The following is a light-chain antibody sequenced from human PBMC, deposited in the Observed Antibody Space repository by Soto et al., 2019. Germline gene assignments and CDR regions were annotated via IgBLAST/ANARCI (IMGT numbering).Light chain of an antibody. CDR3: QQRSNGLT. Sequence: DIVLTQSPATLSLSPGERATLSCRASQSVSSYLAWYQQKPGQAPMLLIYDASNRSTGIPARFSASGSGTDFTLTISSLEPEDFAVYYCQQRSNGLTFGGGTKVEIK. V-gene: IGKV3-11*01. CDR1: QSVSSY. CDR2: DAS. J-gene: IGKJ4*01.